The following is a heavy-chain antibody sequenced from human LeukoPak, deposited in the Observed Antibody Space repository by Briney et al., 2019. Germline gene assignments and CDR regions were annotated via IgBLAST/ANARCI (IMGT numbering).Heavy chain of an antibody. CDR2: IWYDGSNK. J-gene: IGHJ4*02. CDR3: ARAQGGKIQLWDYYFDY. D-gene: IGHD5-18*01. CDR1: GFTFSNYG. V-gene: IGHV3-33*01. Sequence: GGSLRLSCAASGFTFSNYGMHWVRQAPGKGLECVAFIWYDGSNKYYADSVRGRFTISRDKSKNMLYLQMNSLRAEDTAVYFCARAQGGKIQLWDYYFDYWGQGTLVTVSS.